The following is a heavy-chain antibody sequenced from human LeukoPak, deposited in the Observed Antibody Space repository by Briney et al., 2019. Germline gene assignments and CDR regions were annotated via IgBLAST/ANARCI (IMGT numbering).Heavy chain of an antibody. CDR3: ARDGYGSGPDIGY. D-gene: IGHD3-10*01. V-gene: IGHV3-74*01. J-gene: IGHJ4*02. Sequence: PGGSLRLSCAASRFTFSNCRMHWVRQAPGKGLVWVSRINSDGSSTTYADSVKGRFTISRDNAKNTLYLQMNSLRAEDTAVYYCARDGYGSGPDIGYRGQGTLVTVSS. CDR2: INSDGSST. CDR1: RFTFSNCR.